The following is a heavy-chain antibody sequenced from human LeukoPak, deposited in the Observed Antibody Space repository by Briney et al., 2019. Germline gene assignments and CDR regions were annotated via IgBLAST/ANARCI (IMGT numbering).Heavy chain of an antibody. CDR3: ARRALRYCSSTSCPAQYYGVDV. D-gene: IGHD2-2*01. V-gene: IGHV3-7*03. CDR2: IKEDGSKK. J-gene: IGHJ6*04. CDR1: GFIFSSYW. Sequence: PGGSLRLSCAASGFIFSSYWMSWVCQAPGKGLEWVANIKEDGSKKYYVDSVKGRFTISRDNAKNSLYLQTNSLRAEDTAVYYCARRALRYCSSTSCPAQYYGVDVWGKGTTVTVSS.